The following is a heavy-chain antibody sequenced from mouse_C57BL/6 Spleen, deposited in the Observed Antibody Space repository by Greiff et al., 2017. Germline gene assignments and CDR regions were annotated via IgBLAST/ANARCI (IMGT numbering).Heavy chain of an antibody. Sequence: EVMLVEPGGGLVQPGESLKLSCESNEYEFPSHDMSWVRKTPEKRLELVAAINSDGGSTYYPDTMERRFIISRDNTKKTLYLQMSSLRSEDTAVYYCARIANFYAMDYWGQGTSVTVSS. V-gene: IGHV5-2*01. CDR1: EYEFPSHD. CDR2: INSDGGST. D-gene: IGHD1-1*01. CDR3: ARIANFYAMDY. J-gene: IGHJ4*01.